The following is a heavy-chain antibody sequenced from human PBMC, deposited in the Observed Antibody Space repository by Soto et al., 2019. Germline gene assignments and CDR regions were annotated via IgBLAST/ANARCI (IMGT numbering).Heavy chain of an antibody. J-gene: IGHJ3*02. CDR3: AGGITVAGPSRDGFDI. Sequence: QVQLQESGPGLVKPSGTLSLTCADSSGSISSSNWWSWVRQPPGKGLEWIGEIYHSGSTNYNPSLKSRVTISVDKSTNQFSLKLSSVTAADTAVYYCAGGITVAGPSRDGFDIWGQGTMVTVSS. CDR1: SGSISSSNW. CDR2: IYHSGST. D-gene: IGHD6-19*01. V-gene: IGHV4-4*02.